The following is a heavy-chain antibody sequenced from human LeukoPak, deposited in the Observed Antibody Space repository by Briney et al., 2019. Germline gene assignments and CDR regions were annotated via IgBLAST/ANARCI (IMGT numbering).Heavy chain of an antibody. J-gene: IGHJ4*02. CDR3: AKDHGSGSYYFFDY. V-gene: IGHV3-30*02. CDR2: IRYDGSNK. CDR1: GFTFSSYG. Sequence: PGGSLRLSCAASGFTFSSYGMHWVRQAPGKGLEWVAFIRYDGSNKYYADSVKGRFTISRDNSKNTLYLQMNSLRAEDTAVYYCAKDHGSGSYYFFDYWGQGTLVTVSS. D-gene: IGHD3-10*01.